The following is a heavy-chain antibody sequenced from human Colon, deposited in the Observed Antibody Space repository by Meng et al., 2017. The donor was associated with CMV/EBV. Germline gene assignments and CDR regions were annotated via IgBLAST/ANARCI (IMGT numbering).Heavy chain of an antibody. Sequence: IITDFYIHWVRQAPGQGLEWMGWINPNNGGTLYAQKFQGRVTMNSDTSISTVFMELRGLTSDDTAMYFCARDYPHVVVVPAAPSDYWGQGTLVTVSS. J-gene: IGHJ4*02. CDR2: INPNNGGT. V-gene: IGHV1-2*02. D-gene: IGHD2-2*01. CDR1: IITDFY. CDR3: ARDYPHVVVVPAAPSDY.